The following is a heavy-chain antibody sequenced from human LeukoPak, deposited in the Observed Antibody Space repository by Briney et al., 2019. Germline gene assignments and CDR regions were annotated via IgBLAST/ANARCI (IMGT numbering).Heavy chain of an antibody. CDR2: IYSGGST. Sequence: GGSLRLSCAASELTVSSNYISWVRQAPGKGLEWVSVIYSGGSTYYADSVKGRFTISRDNSKNTLYLQMNSLRAEDTAVCYCAREGYCSSTSCYTLGDAFDIWGQGTMVTVSS. CDR1: ELTVSSNY. D-gene: IGHD2-2*02. V-gene: IGHV3-53*01. J-gene: IGHJ3*02. CDR3: AREGYCSSTSCYTLGDAFDI.